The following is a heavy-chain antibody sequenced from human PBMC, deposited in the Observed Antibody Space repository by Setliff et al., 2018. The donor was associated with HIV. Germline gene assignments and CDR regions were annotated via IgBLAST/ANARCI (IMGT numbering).Heavy chain of an antibody. CDR2: ISPILGTT. D-gene: IGHD1-1*01. CDR1: GGSFNNYA. Sequence: SVKVSCKAAGGSFNNYAISWVRQAPGQGLEWVGGISPILGTTNSGPRFHGRVTITADKSTNTVYIELSSLRSEDAALYDCARAARGGLQYGPTGHAFDIWGQGTMVTVSS. V-gene: IGHV1-69*10. CDR3: ARAARGGLQYGPTGHAFDI. J-gene: IGHJ3*02.